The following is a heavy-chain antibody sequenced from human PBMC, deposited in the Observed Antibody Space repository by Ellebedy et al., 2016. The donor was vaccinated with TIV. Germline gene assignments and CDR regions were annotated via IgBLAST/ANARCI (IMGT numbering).Heavy chain of an antibody. CDR2: ISGSGGST. D-gene: IGHD3-10*01. J-gene: IGHJ4*02. V-gene: IGHV3-23*01. CDR1: GFTFSSYA. Sequence: PGGSLRLSCAASGFTFSSYAMSWVRQAPGKGLEWVSAISGSGGSTYYADSVKGRFTISRDNSKNTLYLQMNSLRAEDTAIYYCAKDRYSGSGSYTWEVFDYWGQGTLVTVSS. CDR3: AKDRYSGSGSYTWEVFDY.